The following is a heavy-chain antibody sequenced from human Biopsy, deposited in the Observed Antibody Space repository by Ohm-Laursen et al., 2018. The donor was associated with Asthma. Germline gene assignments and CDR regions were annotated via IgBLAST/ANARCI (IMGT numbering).Heavy chain of an antibody. V-gene: IGHV3-74*03. D-gene: IGHD5-18*01. CDR3: TASFAY. J-gene: IGHJ4*02. Sequence: SLRLSCAASGFTFSSYWMHWVRQVPGQGLVWVSHINSDGTAATYADSVKGRFTVSRDNAKNTLYLQMNSLRAEDTAVYFCTASFAYWGRGTLVTVSS. CDR1: GFTFSSYW. CDR2: INSDGTAA.